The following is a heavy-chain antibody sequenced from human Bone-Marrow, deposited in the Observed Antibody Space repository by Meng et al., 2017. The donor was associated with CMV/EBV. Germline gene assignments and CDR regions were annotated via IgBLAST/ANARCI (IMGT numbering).Heavy chain of an antibody. CDR3: ARDHPYYDSTGCLDY. CDR1: GFTFRDYY. J-gene: IGHJ4*02. CDR2: ISTSGNTI. V-gene: IGHV3-11*01. D-gene: IGHD3-22*01. Sequence: SGFTFRDYYISWIRQAPGKGLEWVSCISTSGNTIYYADSVKGRFTISRDNAKNSLYLQMNSLRAEDTAVYYCARDHPYYDSTGCLDYWGQGTLVTVSS.